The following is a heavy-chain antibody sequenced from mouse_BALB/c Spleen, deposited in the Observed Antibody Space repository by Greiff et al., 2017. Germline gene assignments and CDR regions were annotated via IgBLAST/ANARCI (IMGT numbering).Heavy chain of an antibody. Sequence: EVHLVESGGGLVQPGGSRKLSCAASGFTFSSFGMHWVRQAPEKGLEWVAYISSGSSTIYYADTVKGRFTISRDNPKNTLFLQMTSLRSEDTAMYYCARPYYGSSYWYFDVWGAGTTVTVSS. CDR1: GFTFSSFG. D-gene: IGHD1-1*01. J-gene: IGHJ1*01. CDR2: ISSGSSTI. V-gene: IGHV5-17*02. CDR3: ARPYYGSSYWYFDV.